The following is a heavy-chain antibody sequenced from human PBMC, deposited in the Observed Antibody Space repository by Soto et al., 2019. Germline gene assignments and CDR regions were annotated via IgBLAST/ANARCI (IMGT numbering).Heavy chain of an antibody. V-gene: IGHV1-18*01. CDR2: ISAHNGNT. J-gene: IGHJ5*02. Sequence: ASVKVSCKASGYTFTSYGISWVRQAPGQGLEWMGWISAHNGNTKYAQKLQGRVTMTTDTSTSTAYVELRSLRSDDTAVYYCARDPRIATINWFDPWGQGTLVTVSS. CDR1: GYTFTSYG. D-gene: IGHD6-13*01. CDR3: ARDPRIATINWFDP.